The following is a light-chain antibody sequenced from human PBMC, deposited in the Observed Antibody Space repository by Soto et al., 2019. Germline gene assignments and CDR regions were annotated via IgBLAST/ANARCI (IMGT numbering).Light chain of an antibody. CDR3: SSYSSSNTLDV. J-gene: IGLJ1*01. Sequence: QSALTQPASVSGSPGQSITISCTGTSSDVAGYIYVSWYQQHPGKAPKLMIFEVSNRPSGVSNRFSGSKSGNTAFLTISGLQAEDEADYYCSSYSSSNTLDVFGTGTKVTVL. CDR1: SSDVAGYIY. CDR2: EVS. V-gene: IGLV2-14*01.